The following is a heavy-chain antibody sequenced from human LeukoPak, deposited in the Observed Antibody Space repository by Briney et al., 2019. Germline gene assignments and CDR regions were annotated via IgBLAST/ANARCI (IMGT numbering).Heavy chain of an antibody. D-gene: IGHD3-10*01. CDR2: IYYSGST. CDR1: GGSISSYY. Sequence: TSETLSLTCTVSGGSISSYYWSWIRQPPGKGLEWIGYIYYSGSTNYNPSLRSRVTISGDTSKNQFSLKLSSVTAADTAVYYCARGRITMVREVILNPIDYWGQGTLVTVSS. V-gene: IGHV4-59*01. J-gene: IGHJ4*02. CDR3: ARGRITMVREVILNPIDY.